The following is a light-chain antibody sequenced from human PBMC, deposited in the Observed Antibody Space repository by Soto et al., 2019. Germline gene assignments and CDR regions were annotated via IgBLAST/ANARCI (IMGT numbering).Light chain of an antibody. J-gene: IGLJ1*01. V-gene: IGLV1-51*01. CDR2: DND. CDR1: SSNIEDNY. Sequence: QSVLTQPPSVSAAPRQKVTISCSGSSSNIEDNYVSWYQQLPGTAPKLLIYDNDERPAGIPDRFSGSKSGTSATLDITGLQTGDEADYYCGACDRSLRAYVFGTGTKVTVL. CDR3: GACDRSLRAYV.